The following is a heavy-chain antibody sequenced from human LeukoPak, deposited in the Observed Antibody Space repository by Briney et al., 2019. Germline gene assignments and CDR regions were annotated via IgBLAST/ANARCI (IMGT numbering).Heavy chain of an antibody. CDR1: GFTFSSYW. Sequence: PGGSLRLSCAASGFTFSSYWMSWVRQAPGKGLEWVANIKQDGSEKYYVDSVKGRFTISRGNAKNSLYLQMNSLRAEDTAVYYCAGDLHLLPPDYWGQGTLVTVSS. J-gene: IGHJ4*02. V-gene: IGHV3-7*01. D-gene: IGHD2-15*01. CDR2: IKQDGSEK. CDR3: AGDLHLLPPDY.